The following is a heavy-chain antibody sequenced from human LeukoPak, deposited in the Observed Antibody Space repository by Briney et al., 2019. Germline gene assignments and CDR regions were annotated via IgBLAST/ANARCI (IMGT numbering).Heavy chain of an antibody. CDR2: ISSSSDYI. CDR3: ARDSGSSWREGLNY. CDR1: TFTFSSDS. Sequence: AGSLTLSCAASTFTFSSDSMNWVRQAPGKGLEWVSSISSSSDYIYYADSVKGRFTIFRDNAKNSLYLQMNSLRVEDSAVYYCARDSGSSWREGLNYWGQGTLVTVSS. D-gene: IGHD6-13*01. V-gene: IGHV3-21*01. J-gene: IGHJ4*02.